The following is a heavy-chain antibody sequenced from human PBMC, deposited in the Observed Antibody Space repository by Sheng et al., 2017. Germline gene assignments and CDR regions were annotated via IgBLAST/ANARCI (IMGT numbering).Heavy chain of an antibody. J-gene: IGHJ5*01. CDR1: GFTFDRYD. CDR3: ARLSGPIVGAYYNS. V-gene: IGHV3-23*04. D-gene: IGHD1-26*01. CDR2: ISASGASP. Sequence: EVQLVESGGGLVQPGGSLRLSCAASGFTFDRYDMSWVRQAAGKGLEWVAAISASGASPYYVDSVRGRFIISRDNSKNTLHLQLSTLTAADTAVYYCARLSGPIVGAYYNSWG.